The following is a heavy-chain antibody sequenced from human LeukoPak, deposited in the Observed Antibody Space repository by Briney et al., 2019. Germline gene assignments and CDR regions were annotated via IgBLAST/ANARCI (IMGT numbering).Heavy chain of an antibody. J-gene: IGHJ4*02. CDR3: ARAYSGSYRENFDY. D-gene: IGHD1-26*01. V-gene: IGHV3-30-3*01. CDR1: GFTFNTYA. CDR2: ISYAGSYK. Sequence: GTSLRLSCPAYGFTFNTYAIHWARQAPGKGLEWATVISYAGSYKYYTDSVKGQFTISRDTTKNTLYLQRNSLRAEDTAVYYCARAYSGSYRENFDYWGQGTLVTDSS.